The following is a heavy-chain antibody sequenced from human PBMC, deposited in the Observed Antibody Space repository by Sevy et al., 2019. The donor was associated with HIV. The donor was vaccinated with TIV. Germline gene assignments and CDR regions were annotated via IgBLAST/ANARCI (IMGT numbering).Heavy chain of an antibody. CDR3: AREGCTKPHDY. Sequence: GGSLRLSCAASGFTFSKYSMSWVRQPPGKGLEWVSTLSFGCGEINYADSVKGRFTISRENSKSSVYLQMNNLGPEDTAGYYCAREGCTKPHDYWGQGTLVTVSS. CDR2: LSFGCGEI. D-gene: IGHD2-8*01. V-gene: IGHV3-23*01. J-gene: IGHJ4*02. CDR1: GFTFSKYS.